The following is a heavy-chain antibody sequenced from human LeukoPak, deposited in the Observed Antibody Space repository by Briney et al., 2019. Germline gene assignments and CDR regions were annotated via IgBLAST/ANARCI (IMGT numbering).Heavy chain of an antibody. V-gene: IGHV3-7*03. D-gene: IGHD3-16*01. CDR2: INHNGNVN. CDR3: ARGGGLDV. Sequence: GGSLRLSCAASGCTFSSYWKNWARQPPGKGLEWVASINHNGNVNYYVDSVKGRFTISRDNAKNSLYLQMSNLRAEDTAVYFCARGGGLDVWGQGATVTVSS. J-gene: IGHJ6*02. CDR1: GCTFSSYW.